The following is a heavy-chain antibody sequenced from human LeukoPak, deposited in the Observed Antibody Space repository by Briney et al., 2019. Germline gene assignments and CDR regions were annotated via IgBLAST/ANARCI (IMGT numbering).Heavy chain of an antibody. CDR1: GGTFSSYA. Sequence: GASVKVSCKASGGTFSSYAISWVRQAPGQGLEWMGRIIPILGIANYAQKFQGRVTITADKSTSTAYMELSSLRSEDTAVYYCARMVRGVIGAFDIWGQGTMVTVSS. V-gene: IGHV1-69*04. CDR2: IIPILGIA. CDR3: ARMVRGVIGAFDI. J-gene: IGHJ3*02. D-gene: IGHD3-10*01.